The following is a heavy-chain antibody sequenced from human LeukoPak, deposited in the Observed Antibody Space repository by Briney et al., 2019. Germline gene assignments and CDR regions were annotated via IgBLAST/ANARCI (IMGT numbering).Heavy chain of an antibody. V-gene: IGHV1-2*02. CDR3: ARGGGGLAY. Sequence: GASVKVSCKASGYTFTGYYMHWVRQAPGQGLEWMGWINPDTGGTNYAQTFQGRVTMTRDTSISTAYMELNTLTSDDTAVYYCARGGGGLAYWGQGTLVTVSS. D-gene: IGHD3-16*01. CDR1: GYTFTGYY. J-gene: IGHJ4*02. CDR2: INPDTGGT.